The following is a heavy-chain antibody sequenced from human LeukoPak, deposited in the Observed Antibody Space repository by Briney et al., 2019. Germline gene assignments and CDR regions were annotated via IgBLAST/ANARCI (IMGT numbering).Heavy chain of an antibody. CDR3: AKDVGTSGNYSPSDY. J-gene: IGHJ4*02. V-gene: IGHV3-23*01. CDR1: GFTFGRHA. Sequence: GGSLRLFCAASGFTFGRHAMNWVRQAPGKGLEWVSAIRFSGESTYYADSVKGRFTISRDNSKNTLYLQMDSLRAEDTAVYYCAKDVGTSGNYSPSDYWGQGTLVTVSS. CDR2: IRFSGEST. D-gene: IGHD3-10*01.